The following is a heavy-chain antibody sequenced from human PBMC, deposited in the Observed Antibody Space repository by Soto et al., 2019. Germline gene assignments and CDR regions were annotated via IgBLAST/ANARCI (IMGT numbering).Heavy chain of an antibody. CDR2: IYYSGST. J-gene: IGHJ5*02. Sequence: SSETLSLTCTVSGGSISSYYWSWIRQPPGKGLEWIGYIYYSGSTNYNPSLKSRVTISVDTSKSQFSLKLSSVTAADTAVYYCARDLFGGSWYHVRGDNWFDPWGQGTLVTVSS. D-gene: IGHD6-13*01. V-gene: IGHV4-59*01. CDR1: GGSISSYY. CDR3: ARDLFGGSWYHVRGDNWFDP.